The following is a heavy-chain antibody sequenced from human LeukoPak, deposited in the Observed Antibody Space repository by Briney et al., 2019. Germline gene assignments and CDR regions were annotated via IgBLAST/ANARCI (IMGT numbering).Heavy chain of an antibody. CDR3: ARTGITMVRGVFNFDY. J-gene: IGHJ4*02. V-gene: IGHV1-3*01. Sequence: ASVKVSCKASGYTFTSYAVHWVRQAPGQRLEWMGWINAGNGDTKYSQKFQGRVTITRDTSASTAYMELSSLRPEDTAAYYCARTGITMVRGVFNFDYWGQGTLVTVSS. D-gene: IGHD3-10*01. CDR1: GYTFTSYA. CDR2: INAGNGDT.